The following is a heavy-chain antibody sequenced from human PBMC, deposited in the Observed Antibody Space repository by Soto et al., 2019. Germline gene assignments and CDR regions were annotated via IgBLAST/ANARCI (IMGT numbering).Heavy chain of an antibody. V-gene: IGHV3-7*01. Sequence: WGSLRLSCAASGFTFSTYLMSWVRQAPGKGLEWVANIKYDGSETYYVDSVKGRFTISRDNAKNSLYLQMNSLRGEDTAVYYCARYSSAWGLWGQGTLVTVSS. CDR1: GFTFSTYL. CDR2: IKYDGSET. CDR3: ARYSSAWGL. J-gene: IGHJ4*02. D-gene: IGHD6-19*01.